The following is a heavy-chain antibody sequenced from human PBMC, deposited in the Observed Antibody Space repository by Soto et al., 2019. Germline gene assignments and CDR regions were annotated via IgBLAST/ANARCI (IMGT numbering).Heavy chain of an antibody. J-gene: IGHJ4*02. V-gene: IGHV3-53*02. CDR2: IYGGDNT. CDR1: GFSVSTDY. Sequence: EVQLVETGGGLIQPGGSLRLSCAVSGFSVSTDYMNWVRQAPGKGLEWVSVIYGGDNTYYADSVRGRFTISRDNSKNTLYLQMNSLRAEDTAVYYCGRGGFDWGQGTLVTVSS. CDR3: GRGGFD. D-gene: IGHD3-16*01.